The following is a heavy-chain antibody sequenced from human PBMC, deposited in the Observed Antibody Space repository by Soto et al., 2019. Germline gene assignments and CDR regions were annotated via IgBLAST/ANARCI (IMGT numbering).Heavy chain of an antibody. J-gene: IGHJ3*02. CDR3: GKLTVRGGHDAFDI. CDR2: IYPGDSDT. D-gene: IGHD4-17*01. Sequence: PGESQKISSQGSGYSFTSYWIGWVRQMPGKGLEWMGIIYPGDSDTRYSPSFQGQVTISADKSISTAYLQWSSLKASDTAMYYCGKLTVRGGHDAFDIWGQGTMVTVSS. CDR1: GYSFTSYW. V-gene: IGHV5-51*01.